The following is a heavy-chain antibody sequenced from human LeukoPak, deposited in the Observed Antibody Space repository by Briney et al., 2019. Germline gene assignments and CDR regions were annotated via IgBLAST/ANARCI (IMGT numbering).Heavy chain of an antibody. CDR3: ARLHDYGDYRGAFDI. D-gene: IGHD4-17*01. Sequence: SETLSLTCTVSGGSISSYYWSWIRQPPGKGLESIGYIYYTRSTNSNPSLKSRVTISVDRSKNQFSLNLTSVTAADTAVYYCARLHDYGDYRGAFDIWGQGTMVTVSS. V-gene: IGHV4-59*01. J-gene: IGHJ3*02. CDR2: IYYTRST. CDR1: GGSISSYY.